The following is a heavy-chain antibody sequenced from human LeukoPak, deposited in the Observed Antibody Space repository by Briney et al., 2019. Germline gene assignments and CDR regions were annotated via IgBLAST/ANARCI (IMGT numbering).Heavy chain of an antibody. D-gene: IGHD3-16*02. V-gene: IGHV3-33*01. CDR1: GFIFSNYG. Sequence: GRSLRLSCAASGFIFSNYGMHWVRRAPGKGLEWVAIRWYDGSNRYYADSVKGRFTVSRDNSKNTLYLQMNSLRAEDSAVYYCARDLLLRYTWSFEKWGQGTLVTVSS. J-gene: IGHJ4*02. CDR2: RWYDGSNR. CDR3: ARDLLLRYTWSFEK.